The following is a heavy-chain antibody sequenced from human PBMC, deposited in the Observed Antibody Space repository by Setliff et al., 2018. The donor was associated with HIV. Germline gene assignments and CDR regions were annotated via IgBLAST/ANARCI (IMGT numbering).Heavy chain of an antibody. CDR1: GGSLSGHF. CDR3: ATASGYDLFMGAFDI. CDR2: INDRGI. V-gene: IGHV4-34*01. J-gene: IGHJ3*02. D-gene: IGHD5-12*01. Sequence: VYGGSLSGHFWSWIRQSPGKGLEWIGEINDRGINYNPSLKSRVTISIDTFKNQFSMKLYSVTAADTAVYYCATASGYDLFMGAFDIWGQGTMVTVSS.